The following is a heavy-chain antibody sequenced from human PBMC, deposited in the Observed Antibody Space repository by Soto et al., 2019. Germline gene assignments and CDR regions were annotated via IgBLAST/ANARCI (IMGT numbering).Heavy chain of an antibody. CDR1: GLTFSSYA. CDR2: ISGSGGST. CDR3: AKDTAVVPAAPSGL. J-gene: IGHJ4*02. Sequence: GGSLRLSCAASGLTFSSYAMSWVRQAPGKGLEWVSAISGSGGSTYYADSVKGRFTISRDNSKNTLYLQMNSLRAEDTAVYYCAKDTAVVPAAPSGLWGQGTLVTVS. V-gene: IGHV3-23*01. D-gene: IGHD2-2*01.